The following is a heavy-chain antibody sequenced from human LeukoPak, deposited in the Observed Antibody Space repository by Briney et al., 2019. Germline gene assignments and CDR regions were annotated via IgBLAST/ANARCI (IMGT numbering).Heavy chain of an antibody. V-gene: IGHV4-39*07. Sequence: GSLRLSCAASGFTVSSNYMSWVRQPPGKGLEWIGSIYYSGSTYYNPSLKSRVTISVDTSKNQFSLKLSSVTAADTAVYYCARSDAAVQDYWGQGTLVTVSS. D-gene: IGHD6-13*01. CDR3: ARSDAAVQDY. CDR1: GFTVSSNY. J-gene: IGHJ4*02. CDR2: IYYSGST.